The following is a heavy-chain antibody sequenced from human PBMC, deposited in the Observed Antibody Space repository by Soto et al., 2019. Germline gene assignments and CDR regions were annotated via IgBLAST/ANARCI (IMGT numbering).Heavy chain of an antibody. CDR3: VSGNRYYYYYYYMDV. Sequence: EVQLVESGGGLVQPGGSLRLSCAASGFTFSSYSMNWVRPAPGKGLDWVSYISSSSSTIYYADSVKGRFTISRDNAKNSLYLQMNSLRAEDTAVYYCVSGNRYYYYYYYMDVWGKGTTVTVSS. J-gene: IGHJ6*03. D-gene: IGHD4-4*01. V-gene: IGHV3-48*01. CDR1: GFTFSSYS. CDR2: ISSSSSTI.